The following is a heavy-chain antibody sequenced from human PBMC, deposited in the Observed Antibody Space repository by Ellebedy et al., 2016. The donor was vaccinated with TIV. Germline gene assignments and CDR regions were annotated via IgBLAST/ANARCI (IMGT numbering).Heavy chain of an antibody. V-gene: IGHV1-2*04. CDR1: GYTFTGYY. CDR2: INPNSGGT. D-gene: IGHD4-17*01. J-gene: IGHJ6*02. CDR3: ASPTTVTTGYYYGMDV. Sequence: ASVKVSCXASGYTFTGYYMHWVRQAPGQGLEWMGWINPNSGGTNYAQKFQGWVTMTRDTSISTAYMELSRLRSEDTAVYYCASPTTVTTGYYYGMDVWGQGTTVTVSS.